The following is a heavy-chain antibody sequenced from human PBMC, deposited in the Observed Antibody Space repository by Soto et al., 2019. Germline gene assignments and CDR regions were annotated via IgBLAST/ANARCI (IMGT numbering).Heavy chain of an antibody. CDR1: SYTFTSYG. CDR2: ISAYNGNT. CDR3: ARHYYQLLFGYYYGMDV. D-gene: IGHD2-2*01. J-gene: IGHJ6*02. V-gene: IGHV1-18*04. Sequence: QVQLVQSGAEVKKPGASVKVSCKASSYTFTSYGISWVRQAPGQGLEWMGWISAYNGNTNYAQKLQGRVTMTTDTSTSTAYMELRSLRSDDTAVYYCARHYYQLLFGYYYGMDVWGQGTTVTVSS.